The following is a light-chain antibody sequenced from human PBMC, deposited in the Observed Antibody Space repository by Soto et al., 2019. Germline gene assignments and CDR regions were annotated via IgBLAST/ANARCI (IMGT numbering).Light chain of an antibody. CDR2: GAS. J-gene: IGKJ5*01. V-gene: IGKV3-20*01. Sequence: EVVLTQSPGTLSLSPGGRATLSCRASQSVSRRLAWYQQRPGQSPRLLISGASSRAAGIPDRFSGSGSETDFTLTISRLEPEDFALYFCQQYGNPRITFGQGTRLEIK. CDR1: QSVSRR. CDR3: QQYGNPRIT.